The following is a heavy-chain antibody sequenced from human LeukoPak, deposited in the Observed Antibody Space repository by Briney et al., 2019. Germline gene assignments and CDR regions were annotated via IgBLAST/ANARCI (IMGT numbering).Heavy chain of an antibody. CDR1: GGSISSSNW. D-gene: IGHD3-16*01. CDR3: ARGQLRLGEFVP. Sequence: SETLSLTCAVSGGSISSSNWWSWVRQPPGKGLEWIGEINHSGSTNYNPSLKSRVTISVDTSKNQFSLKLSSVTAADTAVYYCARGQLRLGEFVPWGQGTLVTVSS. J-gene: IGHJ5*02. CDR2: INHSGST. V-gene: IGHV4-4*02.